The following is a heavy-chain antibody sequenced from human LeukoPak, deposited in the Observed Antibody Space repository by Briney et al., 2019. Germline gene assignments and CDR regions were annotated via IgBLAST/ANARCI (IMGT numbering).Heavy chain of an antibody. Sequence: GGSLRLSCAASGFTFSSYAMSWVRQAPGKGLEWVSAVSGSGGSTYYADSVKGRFTISRDSSKNTLYLQMNNLRAEDTAVYYCAKNSGFSYGYYFDYWGQGTLVTVSS. J-gene: IGHJ4*02. CDR2: VSGSGGST. D-gene: IGHD5-18*01. V-gene: IGHV3-23*01. CDR3: AKNSGFSYGYYFDY. CDR1: GFTFSSYA.